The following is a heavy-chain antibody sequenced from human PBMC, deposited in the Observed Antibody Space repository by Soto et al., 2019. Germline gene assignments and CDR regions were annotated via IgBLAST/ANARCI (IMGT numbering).Heavy chain of an antibody. CDR3: ARDASWGYSRKYYYMDV. CDR1: GFTFSSYW. J-gene: IGHJ6*03. Sequence: GGSLRLSCAASGFTFSSYWMSWVRQAPGKGLEWVANIKQDGSEKYYVDSVKGRFTIPRDNAKNSLYLQMNSLRAEDTAVYYCARDASWGYSRKYYYMDVWGKGTTVTVSS. D-gene: IGHD6-13*01. V-gene: IGHV3-7*01. CDR2: IKQDGSEK.